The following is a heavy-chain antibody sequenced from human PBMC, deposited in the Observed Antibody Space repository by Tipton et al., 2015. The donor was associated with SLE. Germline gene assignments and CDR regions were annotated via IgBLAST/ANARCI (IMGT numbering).Heavy chain of an antibody. CDR2: ISHSRST. CDR3: ARAEQQREPFDY. V-gene: IGHV4-34*01. J-gene: IGHJ4*02. D-gene: IGHD6-13*01. Sequence: LRLSCAVSGGSFSGYAWSWIRQPPGKGLEWIGEISHSRSTNYNPSLKSRVTISVDKSKNQFSLKLSSVTAADTAVYYCARAEQQREPFDYWGQGTLVTVSS. CDR1: GGSFSGYA.